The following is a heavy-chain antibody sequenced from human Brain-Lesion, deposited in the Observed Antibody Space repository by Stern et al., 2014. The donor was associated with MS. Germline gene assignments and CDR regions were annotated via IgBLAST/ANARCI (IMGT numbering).Heavy chain of an antibody. CDR1: GYIFTGYY. CDR2: INPNXGGT. Sequence: QVQLVESGAEVKKPGASVKVSCKTSGYIFTGYYIHWVRQAPGQGLEWMAWINPNXGGTKYAQKFQGRVTMSRDTSISTAYVELSSLTSDDTAVYYCARDQRGITIFGVVTDYYYLGMDVWGQGTTVTVSS. V-gene: IGHV1-2*02. J-gene: IGHJ6*02. D-gene: IGHD3-3*01. CDR3: ARDQRGITIFGVVTDYYYLGMDV.